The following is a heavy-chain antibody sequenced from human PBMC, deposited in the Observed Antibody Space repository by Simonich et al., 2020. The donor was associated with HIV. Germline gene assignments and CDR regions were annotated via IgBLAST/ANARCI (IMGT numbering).Heavy chain of an antibody. CDR2: INHSEIT. J-gene: IGHJ4*02. V-gene: IGHV4-34*01. D-gene: IGHD3-3*01. CDR3: ARRDRELILYFDY. CDR1: GGPFSGYY. Sequence: QVQLQQWGAGLLKPSETLSLTCAVYGGPFSGYYWSWIRQPPGKGLGWIGEINHSEITNYKTSLNSRAPISVDKAKNQFSLKLSSVTAADTAIYYCARRDRELILYFDYWGQGNLVTVSS.